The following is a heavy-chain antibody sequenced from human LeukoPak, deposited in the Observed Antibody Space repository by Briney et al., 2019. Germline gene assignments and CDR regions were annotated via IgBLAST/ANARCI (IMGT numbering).Heavy chain of an antibody. Sequence: GGSLTLSCQASGSGLTFGNFGMSWVRQAPGKGLEWLSGIRGSGYYTYCADSVKRRLTISRDNYKNTVYTQMNSMRREDTAVYYCAKDGSGRDYYFYFYMDVWGKGTPVTVSS. J-gene: IGHJ6*03. CDR1: GSGLTFGNFG. V-gene: IGHV3-23*01. CDR3: AKDGSGRDYYFYFYMDV. D-gene: IGHD3-10*01. CDR2: IRGSGYYT.